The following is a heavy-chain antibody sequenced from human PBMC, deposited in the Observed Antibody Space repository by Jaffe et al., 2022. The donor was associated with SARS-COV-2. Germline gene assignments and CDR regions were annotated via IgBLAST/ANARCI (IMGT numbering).Heavy chain of an antibody. CDR1: GFTFSSYG. D-gene: IGHD1-1*01. V-gene: IGHV3-30*18. CDR3: AKDATGVDWYFDL. Sequence: QVQLVESGGGVVQPGRSLRLSCAASGFTFSSYGMHWVRQAPGKGLEWVAVISYDGSNKYYADSVKGRFTISRDNSKNTLYLQMNSLRAEDTAVYYCAKDATGVDWYFDLWGRGTLVTVSS. CDR2: ISYDGSNK. J-gene: IGHJ2*01.